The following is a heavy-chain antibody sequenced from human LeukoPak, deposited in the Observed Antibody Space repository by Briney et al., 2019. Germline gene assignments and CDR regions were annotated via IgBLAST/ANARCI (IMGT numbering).Heavy chain of an antibody. D-gene: IGHD2-15*01. V-gene: IGHV1-69*13. CDR3: ARDQGGYCSGGSCYSSWFDP. J-gene: IGHJ5*02. CDR2: IVPIFGTA. Sequence: GASVKVSCKASGGTFSSYAISWVRQAPGQGLEWMGGIVPIFGTANYAQKFQGRVTITADESTSTAYMELSSLRSEDTAVYYCARDQGGYCSGGSCYSSWFDPWGQGTLVTVSS. CDR1: GGTFSSYA.